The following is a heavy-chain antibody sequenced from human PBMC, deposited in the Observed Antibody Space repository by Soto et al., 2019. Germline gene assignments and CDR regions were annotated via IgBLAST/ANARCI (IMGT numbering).Heavy chain of an antibody. CDR1: GFPLSNYE. D-gene: IGHD2-2*01. CDR2: IWFDGSDK. V-gene: IGHV3-33*01. Sequence: GGSLKRNCVESGFPLSNYEMQWVRQAPGKGLEWVALIWFDGSDKYYADSVKGRFTMPRDNSKNTVYLQMNSLRAEDTAMYYCARLYCSSPSCYSVGAFEIRGQGTMVTVSS. J-gene: IGHJ3*02. CDR3: ARLYCSSPSCYSVGAFEI.